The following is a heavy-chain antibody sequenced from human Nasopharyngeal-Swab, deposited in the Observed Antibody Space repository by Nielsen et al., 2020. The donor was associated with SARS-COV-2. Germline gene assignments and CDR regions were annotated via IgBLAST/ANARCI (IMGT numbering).Heavy chain of an antibody. CDR2: INAGNGNT. CDR3: ARSLQYYYYLDV. Sequence: ASVKVSCKASGYTFTSYAMHWVRQAPGQRLEWMGWINAGNGNTKYSQKFQGRVTITRDTSASTAYMELSSLRSEDTAVYYCARSLQYYYYLDVLGPRTPVPVSS. CDR1: GYTFTSYA. V-gene: IGHV1-3*01. J-gene: IGHJ6*03.